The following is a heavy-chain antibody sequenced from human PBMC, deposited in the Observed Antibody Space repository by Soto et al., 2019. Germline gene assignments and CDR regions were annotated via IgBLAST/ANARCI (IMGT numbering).Heavy chain of an antibody. D-gene: IGHD2-2*01. J-gene: IGHJ6*02. CDR3: ARIGGYCSSTSCLQSSGMDV. CDR2: IIPILGIA. Sequence: QVQLVQSGAEVKKPGSSVKVSCKASGGTFSSYTISWVRQAPGQGLEWMGRIIPILGIANYAQKFQGRVTITADKSTSTAYMELSSLRSEDTAVYYCARIGGYCSSTSCLQSSGMDVWGQGTTVTVSS. V-gene: IGHV1-69*02. CDR1: GGTFSSYT.